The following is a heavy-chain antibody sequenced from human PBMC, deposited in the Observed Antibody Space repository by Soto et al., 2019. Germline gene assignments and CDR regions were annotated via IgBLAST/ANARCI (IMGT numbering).Heavy chain of an antibody. CDR1: GYTFASYA. J-gene: IGHJ5*02. CDR3: NKYSGTLSAPAA. V-gene: IGHV1-18*01. CDR2: ISAYNGNT. D-gene: IGHD1-26*01. Sequence: ASVKVSCKASGYTFASYAISWMRQAPGQGLEWMGWISAYNGNTNYAQKLQGRVTMTTDTSTSTAYMELRSLRSDDTAVYYCNKYSGTLSAPAALGPGTLVTVSS.